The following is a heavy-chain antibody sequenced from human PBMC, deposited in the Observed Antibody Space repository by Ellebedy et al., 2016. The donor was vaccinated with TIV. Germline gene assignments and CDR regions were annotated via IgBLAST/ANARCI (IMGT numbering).Heavy chain of an antibody. CDR3: ATGALERKIQLWTYYGMDV. CDR1: GYTFTSYG. V-gene: IGHV1-18*01. CDR2: ISAYNGNT. J-gene: IGHJ6*02. Sequence: ASVKVSCKASGYTFTSYGISWVRQAPGQGLEWMGWISAYNGNTNYAQKFQGRVTITRNTSISTAYMELSSLRSEDTAVYYCATGALERKIQLWTYYGMDVWGQGTTVTVSS. D-gene: IGHD5-18*01.